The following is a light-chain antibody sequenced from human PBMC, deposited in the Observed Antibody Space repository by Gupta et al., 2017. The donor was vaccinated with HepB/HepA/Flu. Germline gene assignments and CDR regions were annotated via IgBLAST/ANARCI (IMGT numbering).Light chain of an antibody. CDR3: QSYDSSLSGSV. V-gene: IGLV1-40*01. CDR2: GNS. CDR1: SSNMGADYD. Sequence: QSVLTQPPSASGAPGQRVTISCTGSSSNMGADYDVHWYQQLPGTAPKLLIYGNSNRPSGVPDRFSGSKSGTTASLAITGLQAEDEADYYCQSYDSSLSGSVFGGGTKLTVL. J-gene: IGLJ3*02.